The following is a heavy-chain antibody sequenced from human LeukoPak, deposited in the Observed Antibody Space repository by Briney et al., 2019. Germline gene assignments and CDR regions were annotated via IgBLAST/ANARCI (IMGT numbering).Heavy chain of an antibody. Sequence: GSLRLSCAASGFTFSNYWMHWVRQAPGKGLVWVSRINSDGSNTNYADSVKGRFTISRDNAKNTLYLQMNSLRAEDAAVYYCAKDGFYCSSTNCYLDYWGQGTLVTVSS. CDR2: INSDGSNT. J-gene: IGHJ4*02. CDR3: AKDGFYCSSTNCYLDY. CDR1: GFTFSNYW. V-gene: IGHV3-74*01. D-gene: IGHD2-2*01.